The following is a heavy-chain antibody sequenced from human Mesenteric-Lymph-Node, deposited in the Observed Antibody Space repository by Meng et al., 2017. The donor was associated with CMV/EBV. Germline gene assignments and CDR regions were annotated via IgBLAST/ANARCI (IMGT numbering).Heavy chain of an antibody. V-gene: IGHV1-2*06. CDR2: INPNSYDT. D-gene: IGHD6-13*01. CDR3: AREGTYGSSSGPDY. CDR1: GYTFTDYY. Sequence: KASGYTFTDYYMHWVRQAPGQGLEWMGRINPNSYDTNYAQKFQGRVAVTRDMSISTVYMELSRLRFDDTAVYYCAREGTYGSSSGPDYWGQGTLVTVSS. J-gene: IGHJ4*02.